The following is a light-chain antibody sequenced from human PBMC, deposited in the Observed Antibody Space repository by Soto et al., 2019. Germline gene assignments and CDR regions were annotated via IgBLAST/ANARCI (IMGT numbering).Light chain of an antibody. V-gene: IGLV1-44*01. J-gene: IGLJ2*01. CDR3: AAWDDSLKEV. Sequence: QSVLTQPPSASGTPGQRVTISCSGSSSNIGSNTVNWYQQLPGTAPKLLIYSNNQRPSGVPDRFSGSKSGTSASLAISGLQSEDEADYYCAAWDDSLKEVFGRGTKLTVL. CDR1: SSNIGSNT. CDR2: SNN.